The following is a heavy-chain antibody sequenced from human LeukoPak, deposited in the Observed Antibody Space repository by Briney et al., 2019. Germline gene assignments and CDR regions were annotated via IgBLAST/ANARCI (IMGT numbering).Heavy chain of an antibody. V-gene: IGHV4-4*02. D-gene: IGHD3-10*01. Sequence: SETLSLTCAVSGGSISSSNWWSWVRQPPGKGLEWIGEIYHSGSTNYNPSLKSRVTISVDTSKNQFSLKLSSLTAADTAVYYCARGTMVRGVTADYWGQGTLVTVSS. CDR2: IYHSGST. J-gene: IGHJ4*02. CDR3: ARGTMVRGVTADY. CDR1: GGSISSSNW.